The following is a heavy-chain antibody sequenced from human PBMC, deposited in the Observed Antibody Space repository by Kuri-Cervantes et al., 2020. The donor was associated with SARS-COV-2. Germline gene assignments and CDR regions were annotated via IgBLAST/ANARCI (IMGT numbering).Heavy chain of an antibody. J-gene: IGHJ6*03. CDR1: GGSISSHY. V-gene: IGHV4-59*11. CDR2: IYYSGST. Sequence: GSLRLPCTVSGGSISSHYWSWIRQPPGKGLEWIGYIYYSGSTNYNPPLKSRVTISVDTSKNQFSLKLSSVTAADTAVYYCASRSFQPRYYYYYYMDVWGKGTTVTVSS. CDR3: ASRSFQPRYYYYYYMDV.